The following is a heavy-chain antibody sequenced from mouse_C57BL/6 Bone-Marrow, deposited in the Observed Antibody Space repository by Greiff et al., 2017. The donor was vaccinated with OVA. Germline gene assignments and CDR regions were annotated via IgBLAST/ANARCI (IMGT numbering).Heavy chain of an antibody. V-gene: IGHV5-4*01. CDR1: GFTFSSYA. J-gene: IGHJ3*01. CDR3: ARGCDYDAEFAY. D-gene: IGHD2-4*01. CDR2: ISDGGSYT. Sequence: EVQVVESGGGLVKPGGSLKLSCAASGFTFSSYAMSWVRQTPEKRLEWVATISDGGSYTYYPDNVKGRFTISRDNAKNNLYLQMSHLKSEDTAMYYCARGCDYDAEFAYWGQGTLVTVSA.